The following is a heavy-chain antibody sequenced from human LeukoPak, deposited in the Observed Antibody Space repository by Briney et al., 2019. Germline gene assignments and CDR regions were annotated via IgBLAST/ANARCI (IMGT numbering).Heavy chain of an antibody. CDR3: ARPPRDLVSAAPFDY. Sequence: ASVRVSCKTSGYTFTTYHINWVRQATGQGLEWLGWMNPYSGDTYYAQKFRGRVTMTTDTSINTAYMELSRLKSDDTGIYFCARPPRDLVSAAPFDYWGQGTLVAVSS. D-gene: IGHD2-2*01. V-gene: IGHV1-2*02. CDR2: MNPYSGDT. J-gene: IGHJ4*02. CDR1: GYTFTTYH.